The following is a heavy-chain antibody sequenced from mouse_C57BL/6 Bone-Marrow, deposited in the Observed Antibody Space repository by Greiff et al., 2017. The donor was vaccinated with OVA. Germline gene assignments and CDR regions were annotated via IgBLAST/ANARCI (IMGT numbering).Heavy chain of an antibody. D-gene: IGHD2-5*01. J-gene: IGHJ1*03. CDR3: ARHGRSNYRWYFDV. CDR2: INSDGGST. Sequence: EVKLMESGGGLVQPGESLKLSCESNEYEFPSHDMSWVRQTPEKRLELVAAINSDGGSTYYPDTMERRFIISRDNTKKTLYLQMSSLRSEDTALYYCARHGRSNYRWYFDVWGTGTTVTVSS. CDR1: EYEFPSHD. V-gene: IGHV5-2*01.